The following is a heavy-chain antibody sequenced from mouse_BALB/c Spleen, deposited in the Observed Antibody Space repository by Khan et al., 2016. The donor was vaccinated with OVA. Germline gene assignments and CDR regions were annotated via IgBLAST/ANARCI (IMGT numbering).Heavy chain of an antibody. Sequence: VQLQQSGTVVARPGASVKMSCKASGYSFTTYWMHWVKQRPGQGLEWIGAIYPGNSDTTYNQKFKDKAKLTAVPSASTAYMALSSLTNEDVAVYFCTRKQTGSWFAYWGQGTLVTVSA. J-gene: IGHJ3*01. D-gene: IGHD4-1*01. CDR2: IYPGNSDT. V-gene: IGHV1-5*01. CDR3: TRKQTGSWFAY. CDR1: GYSFTTYW.